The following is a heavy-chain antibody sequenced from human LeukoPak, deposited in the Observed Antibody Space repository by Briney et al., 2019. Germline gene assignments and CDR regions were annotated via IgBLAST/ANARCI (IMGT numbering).Heavy chain of an antibody. Sequence: PGGSLRLSCAASGFTFSDNYMSWIRQAPGKGLEWVSYISSSGNTTYNADSVKGRFSITRDNAKNSLYLQMNSLRAEDTAVYYCARGETGQLWDSVFDYWGQGTLVTVSS. CDR2: ISSSGNTT. J-gene: IGHJ4*02. CDR3: ARGETGQLWDSVFDY. D-gene: IGHD5-18*01. V-gene: IGHV3-11*04. CDR1: GFTFSDNY.